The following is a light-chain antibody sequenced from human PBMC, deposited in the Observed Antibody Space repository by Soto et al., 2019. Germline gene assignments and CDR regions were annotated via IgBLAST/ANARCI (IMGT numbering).Light chain of an antibody. CDR2: DVS. CDR3: SSYTNSITLYV. CDR1: SSDVGGYNF. J-gene: IGLJ1*01. Sequence: QSVLTQPASVSGSPGQSITVSCTGTSSDVGGYNFVSWYQQHPGKAAKLMIYDVSNRPSGVSDRFSGSKSGNTASLTISGLQAEDEADYYCSSYTNSITLYVFGTGTKVTVL. V-gene: IGLV2-14*01.